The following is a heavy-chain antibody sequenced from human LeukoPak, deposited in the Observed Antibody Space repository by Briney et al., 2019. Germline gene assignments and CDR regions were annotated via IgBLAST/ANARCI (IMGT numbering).Heavy chain of an antibody. Sequence: SETLSLTCTVSGGSISSGDYYWSWIRQPPGKGLEWIGYIIYYSGSTSYNPSLKSRLTISIDTSKNQFSLNLDSVTAADTAVYYCARGYDFWSGYPYYWGQGTLVTVSS. CDR3: ARGYDFWSGYPYY. D-gene: IGHD3-3*01. J-gene: IGHJ4*02. CDR1: GGSISSGDYY. V-gene: IGHV4-30-4*08. CDR2: IIYYSGST.